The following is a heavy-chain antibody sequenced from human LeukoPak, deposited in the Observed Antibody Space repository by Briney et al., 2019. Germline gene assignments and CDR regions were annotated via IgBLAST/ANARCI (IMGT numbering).Heavy chain of an antibody. CDR1: GFTFSNYG. J-gene: IGHJ4*02. CDR3: AKVRVGTAHFDY. CDR2: ISHDGSNN. D-gene: IGHD2-15*01. V-gene: IGHV3-30*18. Sequence: GGSLRLSCAASGFTFSNYGMHWVRQAPGKGLEWVVVISHDGSNNNYADTVKGRFTISRDNSKNTLYLQMNSLRPEDTAVYYCAKVRVGTAHFDYWGQGTLVTVSS.